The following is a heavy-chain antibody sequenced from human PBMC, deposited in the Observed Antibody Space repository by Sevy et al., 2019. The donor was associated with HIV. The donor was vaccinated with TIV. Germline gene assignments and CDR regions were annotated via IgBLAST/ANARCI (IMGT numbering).Heavy chain of an antibody. Sequence: SETLSLTCTVSGGSISSYYWSWIRQPAGKGLEWIGRIYTSGSTNYNPSLKSRVTMSVDTSKNQFSLKLSSVTAADTAVYYCARGSRAGRGDYFDYWGQGTLVTVSS. CDR2: IYTSGST. V-gene: IGHV4-4*07. CDR1: GGSISSYY. D-gene: IGHD6-13*01. CDR3: ARGSRAGRGDYFDY. J-gene: IGHJ4*02.